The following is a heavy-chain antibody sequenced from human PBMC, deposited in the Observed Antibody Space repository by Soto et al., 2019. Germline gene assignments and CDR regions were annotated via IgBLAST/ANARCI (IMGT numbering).Heavy chain of an antibody. Sequence: GGSLRLSCVGSGFTFGGYSMAWVRQAPGRGLEWVASTSSRSTNIDYADSVKGRFTISRDNAKNLVSLQMSSLRGEDTALYYCAKFTEPGYSSIWYHFEYWGQGTPVTVSS. CDR1: GFTFGGYS. V-gene: IGHV3-21*06. CDR3: AKFTEPGYSSIWYHFEY. J-gene: IGHJ4*02. D-gene: IGHD6-13*01. CDR2: TSSRSTNI.